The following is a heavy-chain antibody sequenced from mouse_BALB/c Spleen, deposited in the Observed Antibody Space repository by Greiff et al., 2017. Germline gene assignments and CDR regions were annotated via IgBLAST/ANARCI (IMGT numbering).Heavy chain of an antibody. CDR3: ARQGRYDGYYYAMDY. D-gene: IGHD2-14*01. V-gene: IGHV5-6*01. CDR2: ISSGGSYT. J-gene: IGHJ4*01. CDR1: GFTFSSYG. Sequence: EVQVVESGGDLVKPGGSLKLSCAASGFTFSSYGMSWVRQTPDKRLEWVATISSGGSYTYYPDSVKGRFTISRDNAKNTLYLQMSSLKSEDTAMYYCARQGRYDGYYYAMDYWGQGTSVTVSS.